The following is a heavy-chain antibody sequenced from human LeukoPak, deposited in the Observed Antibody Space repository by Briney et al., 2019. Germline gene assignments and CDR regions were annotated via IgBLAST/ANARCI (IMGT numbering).Heavy chain of an antibody. J-gene: IGHJ4*02. Sequence: SETLSLTCTVSGGSISSSSYYWGWIRQPPGKGLEWIGEINHSGSTNYNPSLKSRVTISVDTSKNQFSLKLSSVTAADTAVYYCARLRGRAVEWLRSFDYWGQGTLVTVSS. D-gene: IGHD2-15*01. CDR1: GGSISSSSYY. CDR2: INHSGST. V-gene: IGHV4-39*07. CDR3: ARLRGRAVEWLRSFDY.